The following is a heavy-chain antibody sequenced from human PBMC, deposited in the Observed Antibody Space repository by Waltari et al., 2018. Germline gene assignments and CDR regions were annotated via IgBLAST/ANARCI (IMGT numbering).Heavy chain of an antibody. CDR1: GGSISSYY. CDR2: IYYSGST. Sequence: QVQLQESGPGLVKPSETLSLTCTVSGGSISSYYWSWIRQPPGKGLEWIGYIYYSGSTNYNPSLKSRVTISVDTSKNQFSLKLSSVTAADTAVYYCARHPYPHYYDSSGYYYVRGGYYYMDVWGKGTTVTVSS. V-gene: IGHV4-59*08. J-gene: IGHJ6*03. CDR3: ARHPYPHYYDSSGYYYVRGGYYYMDV. D-gene: IGHD3-22*01.